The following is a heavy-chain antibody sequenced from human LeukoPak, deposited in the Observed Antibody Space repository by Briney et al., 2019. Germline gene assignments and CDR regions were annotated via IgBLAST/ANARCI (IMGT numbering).Heavy chain of an antibody. CDR3: AKGSYSGSYWGAFDI. CDR1: GFTLSTYW. CDR2: IRYDGSNK. Sequence: GGSLRLSCAASGFTLSTYWMSWVRQAPGKGLEWVAFIRYDGSNKYYADSVKGRFTISRDNSKNTLYLQMNSLRAEDTAVYYCAKGSYSGSYWGAFDICGQGTMVTVSS. D-gene: IGHD1-26*01. V-gene: IGHV3-30*02. J-gene: IGHJ3*02.